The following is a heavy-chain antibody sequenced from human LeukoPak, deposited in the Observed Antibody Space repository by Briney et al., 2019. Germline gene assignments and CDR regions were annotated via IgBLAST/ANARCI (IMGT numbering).Heavy chain of an antibody. V-gene: IGHV1-18*01. Sequence: ASVKVSCTASGYTFTSYGISWVRQAPGQGLEWMGWISAYNGNTNYSQKLQGRVTMTTDTSTSTAYMELNSLRAEDTAVYYCARDHTPMYYYGSGTPGEFDYWGQGTLVTVSS. CDR1: GYTFTSYG. CDR3: ARDHTPMYYYGSGTPGEFDY. CDR2: ISAYNGNT. J-gene: IGHJ4*02. D-gene: IGHD3-10*01.